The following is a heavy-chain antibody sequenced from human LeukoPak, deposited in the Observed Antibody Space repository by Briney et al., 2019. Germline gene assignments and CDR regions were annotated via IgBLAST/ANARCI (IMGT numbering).Heavy chain of an antibody. CDR3: ARQGSGILWRGYGMDV. CDR2: ISTSGGST. V-gene: IGHV3-23*01. J-gene: IGHJ6*04. Sequence: GGSLRLSCAASGFTFSSYAMTWVRQAPGQGLEWVSAISTSGGSTYYADSVKGRFTISRDNSKNTLFLQMNSLRVEGTAVYYCARQGSGILWRGYGMDVWGKGTTVTVSS. D-gene: IGHD3-10*01. CDR1: GFTFSSYA.